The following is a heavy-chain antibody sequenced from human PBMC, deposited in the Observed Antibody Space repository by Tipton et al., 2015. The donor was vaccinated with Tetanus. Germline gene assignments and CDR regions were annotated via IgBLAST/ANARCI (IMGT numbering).Heavy chain of an antibody. J-gene: IGHJ4*02. CDR2: INHSGST. V-gene: IGHV4-34*01. CDR1: GGSISSYY. Sequence: TLSLTCTVSGGSISSYYWSWIRQAPGKGLEWIGEINHSGSTNYNPSLKSRVTMSVDTSKNQFSLRLSSVTAADTAVYYCATTEYSSGWYNWGQGTLVTVSS. D-gene: IGHD6-19*01. CDR3: ATTEYSSGWYN.